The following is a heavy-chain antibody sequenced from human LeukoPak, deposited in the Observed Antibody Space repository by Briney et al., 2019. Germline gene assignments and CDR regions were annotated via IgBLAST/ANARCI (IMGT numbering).Heavy chain of an antibody. D-gene: IGHD3-3*01. CDR3: ARGVTYYDFWSGYQYYFDY. Sequence: SETLSFTCAVYGGSFSGYYWSWIRQPPGKGLEWIGEINHSGSTNYNPSLKSRVTISVDTSKNQFSLKLSSVTAADTAVYYCARGVTYYDFWSGYQYYFDYWGQGTLVTVSS. CDR2: INHSGST. CDR1: GGSFSGYY. V-gene: IGHV4-34*01. J-gene: IGHJ4*02.